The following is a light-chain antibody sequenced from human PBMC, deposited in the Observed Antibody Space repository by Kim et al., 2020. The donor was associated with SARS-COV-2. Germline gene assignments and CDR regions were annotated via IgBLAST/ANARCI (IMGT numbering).Light chain of an antibody. CDR3: QSYNRDNVI. J-gene: IGLJ2*01. CDR1: SGSIDDNY. V-gene: IGLV6-57*04. CDR2: EDD. Sequence: LMLTQPHSVSESPGKTVTISCTRSSGSIDDNYVQWYQQRPGGVPTTVIYEDDQRPSGVSDRFSGSIDNSSNSASLTISGLRTEDEADYYCQSYNRDNVIFGGGTQLTVL.